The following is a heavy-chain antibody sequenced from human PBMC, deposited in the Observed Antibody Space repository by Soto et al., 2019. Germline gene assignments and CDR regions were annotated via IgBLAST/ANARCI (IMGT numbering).Heavy chain of an antibody. CDR3: VRLLWFGELT. CDR1: GFSLSTSGVG. J-gene: IGHJ4*02. Sequence: QITLKESGPTLVNPTQTLTLTCTISGFSLSTSGVGLGWIRQPPGKALDWLALIYWDGDKRYSPSLKSRLTITKDTSKNQVVLTMTNMDPVDTATYYCVRLLWFGELTWGQGTLVTVSS. CDR2: IYWDGDK. D-gene: IGHD3-10*01. V-gene: IGHV2-5*02.